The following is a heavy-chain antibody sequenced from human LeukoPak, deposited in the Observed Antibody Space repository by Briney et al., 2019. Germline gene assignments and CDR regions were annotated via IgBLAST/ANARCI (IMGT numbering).Heavy chain of an antibody. CDR3: AKDRIVISFGDVSKH. D-gene: IGHD3-10*01. CDR2: IAHDESTI. V-gene: IGHV3-30*18. J-gene: IGHJ1*01. Sequence: GGSLRLSCAASGFIFSGNGMHWARQAPGKGLEWVALIAHDESTIHYADSVKGRFTISRDNSKNTLYLQMNNLRVEDTAIYYCAKDRIVISFGDVSKHWGQGTLVTVSS. CDR1: GFIFSGNG.